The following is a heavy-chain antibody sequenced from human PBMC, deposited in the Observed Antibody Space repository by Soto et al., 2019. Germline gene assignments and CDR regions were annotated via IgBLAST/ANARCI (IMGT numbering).Heavy chain of an antibody. CDR2: IYYSGST. CDR3: ARRASHYCTNGVCYYYYGMDV. J-gene: IGHJ6*02. D-gene: IGHD2-8*01. V-gene: IGHV4-39*01. CDR1: GGSISSSSYY. Sequence: PSETLSLTCTVSGGSISSSSYYWGWIRQPPGKGLEWIGSIYYSGSTYYNPSLKSRVTISVDTSKNQFSLKLSSVTAADTAVYSCARRASHYCTNGVCYYYYGMDVWGQGTTVTVSS.